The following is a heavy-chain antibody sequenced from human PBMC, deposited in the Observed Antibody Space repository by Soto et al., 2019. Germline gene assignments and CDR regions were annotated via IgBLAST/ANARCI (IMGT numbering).Heavy chain of an antibody. Sequence: QVQLVQSGAEVREPGASVKVSCKASGYTFTNYGVSWVRQAPGQGLEWMGWIGGYKGNTNYAQKHPGRVTLTTDTSTSTAYMELRSLRSDDTAVYYCAPHTLDTGMPSGYWGQGTLVTVSS. CDR1: GYTFTNYG. D-gene: IGHD5-18*01. J-gene: IGHJ4*02. CDR2: IGGYKGNT. V-gene: IGHV1-18*01. CDR3: APHTLDTGMPSGY.